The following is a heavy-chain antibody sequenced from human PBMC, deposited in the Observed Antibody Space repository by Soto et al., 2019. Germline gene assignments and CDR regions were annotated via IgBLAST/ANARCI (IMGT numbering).Heavy chain of an antibody. CDR3: ARANSGDDDEFDY. J-gene: IGHJ4*02. V-gene: IGHV1-2*02. CDR1: GYTFSGYY. CDR2: VSPNTGGT. Sequence: GSSVKVSCKASGYTFSGYYIHWVRRAPGQGLEWMGWVSPNTGGTGYAQNFQGRVTMTRDTSITTAYMELSRLTCDDAAVYYCARANSGDDDEFDYWGQGTLVTVSS. D-gene: IGHD5-12*01.